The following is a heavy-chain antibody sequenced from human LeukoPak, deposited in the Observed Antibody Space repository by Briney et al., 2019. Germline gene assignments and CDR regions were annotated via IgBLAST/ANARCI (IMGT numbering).Heavy chain of an antibody. J-gene: IGHJ6*03. CDR1: GFTFSSYG. CDR3: ARTQYSSSLYYYYYMDV. Sequence: GGSLRLSCAASGFTFSSYGMHWVRQAPGKGLEWVSAISGSGGSTYYADSVKGRFTISRDNSKNTLYLQMNSLRAEDTAVYYCARTQYSSSLYYYYYMDVWGKGTTVTVSS. D-gene: IGHD6-6*01. V-gene: IGHV3-23*01. CDR2: ISGSGGST.